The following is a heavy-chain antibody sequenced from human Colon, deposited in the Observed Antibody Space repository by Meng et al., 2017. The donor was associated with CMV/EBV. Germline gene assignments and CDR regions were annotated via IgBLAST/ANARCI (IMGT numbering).Heavy chain of an antibody. Sequence: GESLKISCAASGFMFGDYYMSWIRQAPGKGLEWVSYISENGRTTYYADSVKGRFTTSRDNAQKSLYLQMSGLRAEDTALYYCARALSGDGMDVWGQGTTVTVSS. V-gene: IGHV3-11*01. J-gene: IGHJ6*02. CDR2: ISENGRTT. CDR1: GFMFGDYY. D-gene: IGHD3-10*01. CDR3: ARALSGDGMDV.